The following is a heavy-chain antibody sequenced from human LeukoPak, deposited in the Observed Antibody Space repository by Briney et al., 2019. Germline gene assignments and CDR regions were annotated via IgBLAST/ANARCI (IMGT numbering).Heavy chain of an antibody. Sequence: PSETLSLTCTVSGGSISSYYWSWIRQPPGKGLERIGYIYYSGSTNYNPSLKSRVTISVDTSKNQFSLKLSSVTAADTAVYYCARHRTYYDILTGYLSSTDAFDIWGQGTMVTVSS. CDR3: ARHRTYYDILTGYLSSTDAFDI. V-gene: IGHV4-59*08. D-gene: IGHD3-9*01. CDR2: IYYSGST. CDR1: GGSISSYY. J-gene: IGHJ3*02.